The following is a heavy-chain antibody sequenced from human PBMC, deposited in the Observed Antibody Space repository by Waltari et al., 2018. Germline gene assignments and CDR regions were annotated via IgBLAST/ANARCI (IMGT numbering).Heavy chain of an antibody. CDR1: GFTFNSEW. CDR2: INQDGSEI. D-gene: IGHD2-15*01. V-gene: IGHV3-7*01. J-gene: IGHJ4*02. CDR3: ARGRGWY. Sequence: EVQLVESGGGLVEPGGSVRISCAASGFTFNSEWRSWVRQAQGKGLEWVANINQDGSEIIYVDSVKGRFTISRDNARNSLYLQMNSPRVEDAAVYYCARGRGWYWGQGTLVAVSS.